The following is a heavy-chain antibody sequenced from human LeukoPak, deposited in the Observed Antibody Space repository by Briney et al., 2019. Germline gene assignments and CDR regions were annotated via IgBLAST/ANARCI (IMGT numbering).Heavy chain of an antibody. CDR1: GFTFSSYA. Sequence: PGGSLRLSCAASGFTFSSYAMHWVRQAPGKGLEWVSAISGSGGSTYYADSVKGRFTISRDNSKNTLYLQMNSLRAEDTAVYYCAKSASGYYFLRNFDYWGQGTLVTVSS. J-gene: IGHJ4*02. D-gene: IGHD3-22*01. V-gene: IGHV3-23*01. CDR3: AKSASGYYFLRNFDY. CDR2: ISGSGGST.